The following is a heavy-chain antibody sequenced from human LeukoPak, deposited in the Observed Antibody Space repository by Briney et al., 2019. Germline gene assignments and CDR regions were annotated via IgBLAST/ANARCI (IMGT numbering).Heavy chain of an antibody. D-gene: IGHD3-22*01. V-gene: IGHV1-69*13. Sequence: GASVKVSCKASGGTFSSYAISWVRQAPGQGLEWMGGIIPIFGTANYAQKFQGRVTITADESTSTAYMELSSLRSEDTAVYYCASRSSGSYRLTQIYYYYGMDVWGQGTTVTVSS. CDR2: IIPIFGTA. CDR1: GGTFSSYA. J-gene: IGHJ6*02. CDR3: ASRSSGSYRLTQIYYYYGMDV.